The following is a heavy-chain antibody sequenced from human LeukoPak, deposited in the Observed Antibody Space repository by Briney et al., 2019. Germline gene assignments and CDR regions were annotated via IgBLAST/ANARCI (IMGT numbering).Heavy chain of an antibody. D-gene: IGHD5-18*01. CDR3: AKDGDSYGSFFDY. CDR1: GFTFGDYA. Sequence: SLRLSCTASGFTFGDYAMSWVRQAPGKGLEWVGFIRSKAYGGTTEYAASVKGRFTISRDDSKSIAYLQMNSLKTEDTAVYYCAKDGDSYGSFFDYWGQGTLVTVSS. V-gene: IGHV3-49*04. J-gene: IGHJ4*02. CDR2: IRSKAYGGTT.